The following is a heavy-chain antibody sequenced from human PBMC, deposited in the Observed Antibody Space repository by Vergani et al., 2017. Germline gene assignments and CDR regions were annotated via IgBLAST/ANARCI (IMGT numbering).Heavy chain of an antibody. CDR1: GYTFTSYY. CDR3: ARGGIARGRYQLGRLMDV. V-gene: IGHV1-46*01. Sequence: QVPLVQSGAEVKKPGASVKVSCKASGYTFTSYYMHWVRQAPGQGLEWMGIINPSGGSKSYAQKFQGRVTMTRDTSTSTVYMELSSLRSEDTAVYYCARGGIARGRYQLGRLMDVWGQGTTVTVSS. D-gene: IGHD2-2*01. CDR2: INPSGGSK. J-gene: IGHJ6*02.